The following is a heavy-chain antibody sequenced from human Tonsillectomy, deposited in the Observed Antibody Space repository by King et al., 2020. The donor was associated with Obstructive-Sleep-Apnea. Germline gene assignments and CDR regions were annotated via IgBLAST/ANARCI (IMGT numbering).Heavy chain of an antibody. V-gene: IGHV3-9*01. J-gene: IGHJ4*02. CDR3: AKGRGQWLITDIDY. Sequence: DVQLVESGGGLVQPGRSLRLSCAASGFTFDDYAMHWVRQAPGKGLEWVSGISWNSGSIGYADSVKGRFTISRDNAKNSLYLQMNSLRAEDTALYYCAKGRGQWLITDIDYWGQGTLVTVSS. CDR1: GFTFDDYA. D-gene: IGHD6-19*01. CDR2: ISWNSGSI.